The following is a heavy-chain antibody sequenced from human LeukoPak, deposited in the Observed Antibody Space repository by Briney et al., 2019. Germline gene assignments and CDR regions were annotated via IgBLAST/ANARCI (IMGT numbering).Heavy chain of an antibody. V-gene: IGHV1-69*05. J-gene: IGHJ5*02. D-gene: IGHD3-16*01. CDR2: IIPIFGTA. CDR3: ARDPKSGGWFDP. Sequence: GALVKVSCKASGGTFSSYAISWVRQAPGQGLEWIGGIIPIFGTANYAQKFQGRVTITTDESTSTAYMELSSLRSEDTAEYYCARDPKSGGWFDPWGQGTLVTVSS. CDR1: GGTFSSYA.